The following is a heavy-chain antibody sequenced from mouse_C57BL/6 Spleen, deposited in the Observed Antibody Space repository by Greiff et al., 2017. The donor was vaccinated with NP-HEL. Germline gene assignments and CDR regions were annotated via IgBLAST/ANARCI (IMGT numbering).Heavy chain of an antibody. CDR3: ARGVTTVDGY. D-gene: IGHD1-1*01. CDR1: GYTFTDYY. CDR2: INPNNGGT. V-gene: IGHV1-26*01. J-gene: IGHJ2*01. Sequence: VQLQQSGPELVKPGASVKISCKASGYTFTDYYMNWVKQSHGKSLEWIGDINPNNGGTSYNQKFKGKATLTVDKSSSTAYMELRSLTSEDSAVYYCARGVTTVDGYWGQGTTLTVSS.